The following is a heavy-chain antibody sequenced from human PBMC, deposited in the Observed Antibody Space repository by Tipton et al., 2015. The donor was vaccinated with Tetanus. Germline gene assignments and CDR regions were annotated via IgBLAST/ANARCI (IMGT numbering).Heavy chain of an antibody. CDR3: ARGPLENEGYFDS. V-gene: IGHV4-59*01. D-gene: IGHD1-1*01. J-gene: IGHJ4*02. CDR2: IYSSGGA. Sequence: GLVKPSETLSLTCIVSGGSMRSYYWSWIRQPPGKGLEWIGHIYSSGGARYNPSLKSRTTMSVDRSKSQFSLEVTSAAAADTAVYFCARGPLENEGYFDSWGQGILVTVTA. CDR1: GGSMRSYY.